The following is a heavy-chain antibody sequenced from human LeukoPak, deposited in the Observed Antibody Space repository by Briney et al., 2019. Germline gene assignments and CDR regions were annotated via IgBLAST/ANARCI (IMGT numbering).Heavy chain of an antibody. CDR1: GGSISSGGYY. CDR3: ARDGFYDSSGSIWYFDL. CDR2: IYYSGST. J-gene: IGHJ2*01. D-gene: IGHD3-22*01. Sequence: SETLSLTCTVSGGSISSGGYYWSWIRQHPGKGLEWIGHIYYSGSTYYNPSLKSRVTISVDTSKNQFSLKLSSVTAADTAVYYCARDGFYDSSGSIWYFDLWGRGTLVTVSS. V-gene: IGHV4-31*03.